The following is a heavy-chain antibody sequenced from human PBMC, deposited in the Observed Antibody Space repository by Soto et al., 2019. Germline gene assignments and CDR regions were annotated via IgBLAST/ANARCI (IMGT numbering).Heavy chain of an antibody. Sequence: ASVKVSCKASGYTFTGYGISWVRQAPGQGLEWMGWISAYNGNTNYAQKLQGRVTMTTDTSTSTAYMELRSLRSDDTAVYYCARVWAFGNWFDPWGQGTLVTVSS. J-gene: IGHJ5*02. D-gene: IGHD3-10*01. V-gene: IGHV1-18*01. CDR3: ARVWAFGNWFDP. CDR1: GYTFTGYG. CDR2: ISAYNGNT.